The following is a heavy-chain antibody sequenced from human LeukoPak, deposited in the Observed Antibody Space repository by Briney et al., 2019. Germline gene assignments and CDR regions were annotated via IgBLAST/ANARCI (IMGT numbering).Heavy chain of an antibody. J-gene: IGHJ5*02. CDR3: ARDRVGAANNWFDP. Sequence: SETLSLTCTVSGGSISSYYWSWIRQPPGKGLEWIGYIYYSGSTNYNPSLKSRVTVSVDTSKNQFSLKLSSVTAADTAVYYCARDRVGAANNWFDPWGQGTLVTVSS. D-gene: IGHD2-15*01. CDR2: IYYSGST. CDR1: GGSISSYY. V-gene: IGHV4-59*12.